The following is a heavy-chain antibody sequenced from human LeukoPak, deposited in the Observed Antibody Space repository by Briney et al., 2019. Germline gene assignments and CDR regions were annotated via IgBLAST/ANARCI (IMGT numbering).Heavy chain of an antibody. J-gene: IGHJ4*02. Sequence: GGSLRLSCAASGFTFSSYAMHWVRQAPGKGLEWVAIIWLGGSDKYYADSVKGRFTISRDNPKNTLYLQMNSLRPEDTAVYYCAKRGETSSWKYIDSWGQGTLAIVSS. D-gene: IGHD3-10*01. CDR3: AKRGETSSWKYIDS. CDR2: IWLGGSDK. CDR1: GFTFSSYA. V-gene: IGHV3-30*02.